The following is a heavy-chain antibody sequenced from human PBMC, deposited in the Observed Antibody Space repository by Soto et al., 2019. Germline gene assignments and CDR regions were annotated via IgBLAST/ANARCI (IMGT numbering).Heavy chain of an antibody. D-gene: IGHD3-10*01. CDR3: ASALETGDY. V-gene: IGHV3-33*01. Sequence: QVQLVESGGGVVQPGRSLRLSCAASGFTFSNYGMHWVRQAPGKGPEWVAVIWYDGSNKDYADSVKGRFTISRDNSKNHLYLQMNSLRAEDTAVYYCASALETGDYLGQGTLVTVSS. CDR1: GFTFSNYG. J-gene: IGHJ4*02. CDR2: IWYDGSNK.